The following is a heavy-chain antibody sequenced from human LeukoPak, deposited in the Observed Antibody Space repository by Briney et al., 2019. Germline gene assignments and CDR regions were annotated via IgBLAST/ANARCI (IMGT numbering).Heavy chain of an antibody. J-gene: IGHJ4*02. CDR2: LSDSGASK. V-gene: IGHV3-23*01. CDR1: GFTFSSYA. CDR3: APPPPPGITASHSPY. Sequence: GGSLRLSCAASGFTFSSYAMTWVRQAPGKGLEWVSALSDSGASKYYADSVKGRFTISRDNSKNTLYLQMNSLTADDTAVYYSAPPPPPGITASHSPYWGPGPLVTASS. D-gene: IGHD3-10*01.